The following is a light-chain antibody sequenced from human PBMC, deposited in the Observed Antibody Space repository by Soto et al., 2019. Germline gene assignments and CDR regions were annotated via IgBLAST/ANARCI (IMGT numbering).Light chain of an antibody. Sequence: DIQMTRSPSTLSASVGDRVTITCRASQSISSWLAWYQQKPGKAPKLLIYKASSLESGVPSRFSGSGSGTEFTLTISSLQPDDFATYYCQQYHTWWTFGQGTKVEI. CDR2: KAS. CDR1: QSISSW. J-gene: IGKJ1*01. V-gene: IGKV1-5*03. CDR3: QQYHTWWT.